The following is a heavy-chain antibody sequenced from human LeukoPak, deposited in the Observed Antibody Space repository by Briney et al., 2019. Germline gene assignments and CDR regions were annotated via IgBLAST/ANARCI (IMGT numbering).Heavy chain of an antibody. J-gene: IGHJ5*02. V-gene: IGHV3-48*01. CDR2: ISSSSSTI. D-gene: IGHD6-19*01. CDR1: GFTFSGYS. Sequence: GGSLRLSCAASGFTFSGYSMNWVRQAPGKGLEWVSYISSSSSTIYYADSVKGRFTISRDNAKNSLYLQMNSLRAEDTAVYYCARDGSSGWTYNWFDPWGQGTLVTVSS. CDR3: ARDGSSGWTYNWFDP.